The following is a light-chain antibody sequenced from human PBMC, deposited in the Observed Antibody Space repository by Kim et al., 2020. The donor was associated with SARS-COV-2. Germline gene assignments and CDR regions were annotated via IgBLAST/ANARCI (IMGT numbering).Light chain of an antibody. CDR1: QNILYSSNNKNY. CDR2: WAS. Sequence: ATINCKSSQNILYSSNNKNYLAWYQQKPGQPPKMLMYWASTRESGVPDRFSGSGSGTDFTLTISSLQAEDVAVYYCQQYYSTQITFGQGTRLEIK. CDR3: QQYYSTQIT. J-gene: IGKJ5*01. V-gene: IGKV4-1*01.